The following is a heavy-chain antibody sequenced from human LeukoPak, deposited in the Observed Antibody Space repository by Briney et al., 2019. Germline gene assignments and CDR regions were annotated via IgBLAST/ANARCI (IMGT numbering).Heavy chain of an antibody. CDR1: GFTFSDYS. CDR2: ISSGSSTI. V-gene: IGHV3-48*04. J-gene: IGHJ4*02. Sequence: TGGSLRLSCVASGFTFSDYSINWLRQAPGKGLEWVSYISSGSSTIYYADSVKGRFTTSRDNAKSSLYLQMNSLRAEDTAVYYCARGSPNEYDSSGYYSPLGYWGQGTLVIVST. CDR3: ARGSPNEYDSSGYYSPLGY. D-gene: IGHD3-22*01.